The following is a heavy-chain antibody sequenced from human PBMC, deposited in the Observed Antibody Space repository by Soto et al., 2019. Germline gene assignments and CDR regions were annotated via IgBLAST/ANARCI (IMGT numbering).Heavy chain of an antibody. J-gene: IGHJ4*02. V-gene: IGHV1-18*04. Sequence: QVHLVQSGPEVKKPGASVKVSCKASGYTFTSYAISWVRQAPGQGLEWVGWISAYKGNTNSAKKLQGRVTMTTDTSASPAYMELRSLTSDDTAVYYCARETPATGTPDYWGQGTLVTVSS. CDR2: ISAYKGNT. CDR1: GYTFTSYA. CDR3: ARETPATGTPDY. D-gene: IGHD1-1*01.